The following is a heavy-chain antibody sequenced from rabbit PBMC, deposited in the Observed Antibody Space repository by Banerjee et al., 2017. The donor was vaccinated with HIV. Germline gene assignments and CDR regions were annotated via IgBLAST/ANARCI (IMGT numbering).Heavy chain of an antibody. J-gene: IGHJ4*01. Sequence: QQQLEESGGGLVKPGGTLTLTCKASGIDFSSNAMCWVRQAPGKGLEWIACIYTGSWGSPYYASWAEGRFTISKTSSTTATLQMTSLTAADTATYFCARDEDARVPGYAYNLWGQGTLVTVS. CDR2: IYTGSWGSP. CDR1: GIDFSSNA. D-gene: IGHD6-1*01. V-gene: IGHV1S45*01. CDR3: ARDEDARVPGYAYNL.